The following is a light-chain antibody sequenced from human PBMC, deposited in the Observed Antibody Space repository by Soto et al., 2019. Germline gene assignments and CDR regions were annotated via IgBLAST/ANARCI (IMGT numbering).Light chain of an antibody. CDR3: QQRYSTLWT. Sequence: AIRLTQSPSSLSSSTGDRATVTCRSSQGISSYLAAYQQKPGKAPKRLIYAAATLQSGVPSRFSGSGSGTDFTLTIICLQSEDFATDYCQQRYSTLWTFGQGTKVDIK. CDR1: QGISSY. CDR2: AAA. J-gene: IGKJ1*01. V-gene: IGKV1-8*01.